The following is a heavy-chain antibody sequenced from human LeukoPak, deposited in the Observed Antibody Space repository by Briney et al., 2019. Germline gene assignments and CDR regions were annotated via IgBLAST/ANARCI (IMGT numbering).Heavy chain of an antibody. D-gene: IGHD6-13*01. CDR3: AADTHRSDNSGYRDFDY. Sequence: SMKVSCKASGFTFTSSAVQWVRQARGQRLEWXXXXXXXSGNTNYAQKFQERVTITRDMSTSTAYMELSSLRSEDTAVYYCAADTHRSDNSGYRDFDYWGQGTLVTVSS. CDR2: XXXXSGNT. V-gene: IGHV1-58*01. J-gene: IGHJ4*02. CDR1: GFTFTSSA.